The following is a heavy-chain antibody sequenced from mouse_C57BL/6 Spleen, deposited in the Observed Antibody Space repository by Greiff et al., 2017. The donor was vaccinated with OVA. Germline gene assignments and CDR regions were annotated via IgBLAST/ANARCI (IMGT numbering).Heavy chain of an antibody. D-gene: IGHD3-3*01. CDR2: INPNNGGT. V-gene: IGHV1-18*01. Sequence: VQLKQSGPELVKPGASVKIPCKASGYTFTDYNMDWVKQSHGKSLEWIGDINPNNGGTIYNQKFKGKATLTVDKSSSTAYMELRSLTSEDTAVYYCARRRDGSWFAYWGQGTLVTVSA. CDR3: ARRRDGSWFAY. J-gene: IGHJ3*01. CDR1: GYTFTDYN.